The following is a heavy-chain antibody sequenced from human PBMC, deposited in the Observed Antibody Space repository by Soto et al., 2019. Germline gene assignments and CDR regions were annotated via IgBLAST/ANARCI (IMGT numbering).Heavy chain of an antibody. CDR3: AREEFTGWFGDFVELIYGMDV. Sequence: GGSLRLSCAASGFTFSSYAMHWVRQAPGKGLEWVAVISYDGSNKYYADSVKGRFTISRDNSKNTLYLQMNSLRAEDTAVYYCAREEFTGWFGDFVELIYGMDVWGQGTTVTVSS. CDR2: ISYDGSNK. CDR1: GFTFSSYA. D-gene: IGHD3-10*01. V-gene: IGHV3-30-3*01. J-gene: IGHJ6*02.